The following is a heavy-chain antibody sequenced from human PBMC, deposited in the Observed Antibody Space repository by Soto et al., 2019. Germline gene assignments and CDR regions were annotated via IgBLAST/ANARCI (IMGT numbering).Heavy chain of an antibody. CDR3: AKYSRSYGIEN. V-gene: IGHV3-7*01. CDR2: IIQDGSEK. Sequence: EVPLVESGGGLVQPGGSLRLSCTASGFIFSDSWMTWARQAPGKGLEWVANIIQDGSEKHYVDSVRGRFTISRDNAKNSVYLQMNGLRTEDTAVYHCAKYSRSYGIENWGQGTLVTVSS. J-gene: IGHJ4*02. D-gene: IGHD1-26*01. CDR1: GFIFSDSW.